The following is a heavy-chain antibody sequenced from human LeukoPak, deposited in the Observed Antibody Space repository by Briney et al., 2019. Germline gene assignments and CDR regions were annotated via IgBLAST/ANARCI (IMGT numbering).Heavy chain of an antibody. CDR3: ARIRECGDIGYWGTFDY. D-gene: IGHD7-27*01. CDR2: IDWDDDK. CDR1: GFSLSTSGMC. V-gene: IGHV2-70*11. Sequence: ESGPALVKPTQTLTLTCTFSGFSLSTSGMCVSWIRQPPGKALEWLARIDWDDDKYYSTSLKTRLTISKDTSKNQVVLTMTNMDPVDTATYYCARIRECGDIGYWGTFDYWGQGTLVTVSS. J-gene: IGHJ4*02.